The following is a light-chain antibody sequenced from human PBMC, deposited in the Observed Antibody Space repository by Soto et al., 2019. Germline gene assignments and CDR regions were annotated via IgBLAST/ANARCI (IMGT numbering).Light chain of an antibody. CDR3: QAWGTDSHVV. V-gene: IGLV4-69*01. CDR1: SGHSSYA. J-gene: IGLJ2*01. Sequence: QLVLTQSPSASASLGASVKLTCTLSSGHSSYAIAWHQQQPEKGPRYLMKLNNDGSHTRGDGIPDRFSGSSSGAERYLTISSLQSEDEADYYCQAWGTDSHVVFGGGTKVTVL. CDR2: LNNDGSH.